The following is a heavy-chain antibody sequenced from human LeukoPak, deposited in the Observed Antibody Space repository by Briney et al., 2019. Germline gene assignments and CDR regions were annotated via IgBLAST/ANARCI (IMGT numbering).Heavy chain of an antibody. J-gene: IGHJ4*02. CDR3: TRGWDY. CDR1: GYTFSSYD. CDR2: MNPNSDDT. V-gene: IGHV1-8*01. Sequence: ASVKVSCKASGYTFSSYDINWVRQAPGRGLEWMGWMNPNSDDTGYAQKFQGRLTMTRNTSITTAYMELSSLGSEDTAVYFCTRGWDYWGQGTLVTVSS.